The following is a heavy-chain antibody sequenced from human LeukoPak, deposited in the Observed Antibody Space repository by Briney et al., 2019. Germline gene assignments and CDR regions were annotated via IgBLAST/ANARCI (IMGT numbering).Heavy chain of an antibody. D-gene: IGHD2/OR15-2a*01. J-gene: IGHJ4*02. Sequence: GGSLRLSCAASGFTFRTWWMSWVRQAPGKGLEWVANINQDGSQKYYADSVKGRFTIFRDNTKNSLYLEMNSLRAEDTAKYYCATEDYFRFESWGRGVLATVSS. CDR2: INQDGSQK. CDR1: GFTFRTWW. CDR3: ATEDYFRFES. V-gene: IGHV3-7*04.